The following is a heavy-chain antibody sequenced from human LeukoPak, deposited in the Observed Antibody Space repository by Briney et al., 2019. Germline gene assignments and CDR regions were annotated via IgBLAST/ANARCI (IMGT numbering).Heavy chain of an antibody. J-gene: IGHJ5*02. V-gene: IGHV1-69-2*01. D-gene: IGHD1-14*01. CDR1: GYTFTDYY. CDR3: ATWNHARIDP. CDR2: VDPEDGET. Sequence: ASVKVSCKVSGYTFTDYYMHWLQQAPGKGLEWMGLVDPEDGETIYAEKFQGRVTITADTSTDTAYMELSSLRSEDTAVYYCATWNHARIDPWGQGTLATVSS.